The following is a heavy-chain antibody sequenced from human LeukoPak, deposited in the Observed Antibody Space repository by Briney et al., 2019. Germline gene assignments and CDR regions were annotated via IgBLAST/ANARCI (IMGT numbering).Heavy chain of an antibody. CDR1: GFTFSSYG. Sequence: GRSLRLSCAASGFTFSSYGMHWVRQAPGKGLEWVAFIWYDGSNKYYADSVKGRFTISRDNSKNTLYLQMNSLRAEDTAVYYCARDNGIAAAGTLDYWGQGTLVTVSS. CDR3: ARDNGIAAAGTLDY. J-gene: IGHJ4*02. D-gene: IGHD6-13*01. V-gene: IGHV3-33*01. CDR2: IWYDGSNK.